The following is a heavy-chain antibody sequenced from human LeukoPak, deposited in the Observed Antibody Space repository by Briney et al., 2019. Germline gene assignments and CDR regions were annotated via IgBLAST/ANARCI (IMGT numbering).Heavy chain of an antibody. V-gene: IGHV4-31*03. CDR3: ARGELCGGDCYYYFDY. CDR1: GGSISSGGYY. CDR2: IYYSGST. J-gene: IGHJ4*02. Sequence: SETLSLTCTVSGGSISSGGYYWSWIRQHPGKGLEWIGYIYYSGSTYYNPSLKSRVTISVDTSKNQFSLKLSSVTAADTAVYYCARGELCGGDCYYYFDYRGQGTLVTVSS. D-gene: IGHD2-21*02.